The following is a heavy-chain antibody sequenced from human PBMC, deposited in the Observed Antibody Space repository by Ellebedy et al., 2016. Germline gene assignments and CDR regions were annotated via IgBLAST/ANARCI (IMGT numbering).Heavy chain of an antibody. CDR1: GFTFSSHA. CDR3: ANVGGSGTYYNGY. CDR2: VVGSGERT. J-gene: IGHJ4*02. Sequence: GGSLRLSCEASGFTFSSHAMSWVRQAPGKGPERVSAVVGSGERTFYADSVKGRFTISRDNSKNRLYLQMSSLKVEDTATYYCANVGGSGTYYNGYWGQGTLVTVSS. V-gene: IGHV3-23*01. D-gene: IGHD3-10*01.